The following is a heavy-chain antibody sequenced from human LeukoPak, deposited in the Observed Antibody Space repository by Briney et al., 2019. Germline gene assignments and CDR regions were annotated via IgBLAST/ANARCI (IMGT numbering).Heavy chain of an antibody. D-gene: IGHD1-26*01. CDR3: ATPKRYSGSYYLSD. J-gene: IGHJ4*02. V-gene: IGHV4-39*01. CDR1: GGSISSSSYY. Sequence: SETLSLTCTVSGGSISSSSYYWGWIRQPPGKGLEWIGSIYYSGTTYYNPSLKSRVTISVDTSKNQFSLKLSSVTAADTAVYYCATPKRYSGSYYLSDWGQGTLVTVSS. CDR2: IYYSGTT.